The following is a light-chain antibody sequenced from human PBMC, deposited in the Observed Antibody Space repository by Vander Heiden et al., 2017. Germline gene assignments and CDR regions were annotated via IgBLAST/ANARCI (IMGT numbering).Light chain of an antibody. CDR1: QSISTY. V-gene: IGKV1-39*01. Sequence: DIQMTQSPSSLSASVGDSVTITCRASQSISTYVSWYQQKPGKAPNLLIYAASSLHSGVPSRFSGSGSGSDFTLTIRGLQPEDFATYYCQQSYSTFYTFAQGTRLEIK. CDR3: QQSYSTFYT. J-gene: IGKJ2*01. CDR2: AAS.